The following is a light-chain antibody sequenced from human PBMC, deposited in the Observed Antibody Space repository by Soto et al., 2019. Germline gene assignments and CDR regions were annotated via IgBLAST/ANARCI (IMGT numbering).Light chain of an antibody. CDR3: QQYGSLVP. Sequence: DIQMTQSPSTLSASVGDRVTITCRASQSISGWLAWYQQKPGKAPKLLIYKASSLESGVPSRFSGSGSGTEFTLTISSLQPDDFATYYCQQYGSLVPFGPGTKVDIK. V-gene: IGKV1-5*03. J-gene: IGKJ3*01. CDR2: KAS. CDR1: QSISGW.